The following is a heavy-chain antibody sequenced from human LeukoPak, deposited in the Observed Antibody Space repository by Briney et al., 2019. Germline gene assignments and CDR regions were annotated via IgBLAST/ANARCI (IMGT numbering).Heavy chain of an antibody. CDR3: AKDGYQYYYYMDV. CDR2: IRYDGSNK. J-gene: IGHJ6*03. Sequence: PGGSLRLSCAASGFTFSSYGMHWVRQAPGKGLEWVAFIRYDGSNKYYADSVKGRFTISRDNSKNTLYLQMNSLRAEDTAVYYCAKDGYQYYYYMDVWGKGTTVTISS. V-gene: IGHV3-30*02. CDR1: GFTFSSYG.